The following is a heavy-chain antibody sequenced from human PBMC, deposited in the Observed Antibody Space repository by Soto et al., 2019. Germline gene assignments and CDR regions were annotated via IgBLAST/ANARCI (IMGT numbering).Heavy chain of an antibody. CDR2: ISGSGGST. J-gene: IGHJ6*03. CDR1: GFTFSSYA. D-gene: IGHD4-4*01. Sequence: PGGSLRLSCAASGFTFSSYAMSWVRQAPGKGLEWVSAISGSGGSTYYADSVKGRFTISRDNSKNTLYLQMNSLRAEDTAVYYCAKVRRTPTAKNYYYYSYMDVWGKGTTVTVSS. CDR3: AKVRRTPTAKNYYYYSYMDV. V-gene: IGHV3-23*01.